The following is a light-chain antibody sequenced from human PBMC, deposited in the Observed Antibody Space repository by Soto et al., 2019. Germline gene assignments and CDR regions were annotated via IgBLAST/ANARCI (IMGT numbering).Light chain of an antibody. V-gene: IGLV4-69*01. J-gene: IGLJ3*02. Sequence: QLVLTQLPSASASLGASVKLTCTLSSGHSSYTIAWHQQQPQKGPRYLMKLNSDGSYTKGDGVPDRFSGSSSGAERYLTISSLQSDDEADYYCQTWGTGTWVFGGGTQLTVL. CDR2: LNSDGSY. CDR1: SGHSSYT. CDR3: QTWGTGTWV.